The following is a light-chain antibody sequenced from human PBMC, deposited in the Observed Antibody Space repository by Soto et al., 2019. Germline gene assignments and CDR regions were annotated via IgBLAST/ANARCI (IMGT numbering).Light chain of an antibody. V-gene: IGLV2-8*01. CDR1: SSDVGDYNY. Sequence: QSALTQPPSASGSPGQSVTIPCTGTSSDVGDYNYVSWYQQHPGKVPKLIIYEVNKRPSGVPDRFSGSKSGNTASLTVSGLQAEDEADYYCNSYTRSRSYVFGTGTKVTVL. CDR3: NSYTRSRSYV. CDR2: EVN. J-gene: IGLJ1*01.